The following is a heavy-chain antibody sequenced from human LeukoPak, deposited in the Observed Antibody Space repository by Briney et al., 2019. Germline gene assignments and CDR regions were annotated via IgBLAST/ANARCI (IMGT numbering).Heavy chain of an antibody. CDR2: ISSSGSTI. CDR1: GFTFSSYE. V-gene: IGHV3-48*03. CDR3: ARENYYGSGSLQDY. Sequence: GGSLRLSCAASGFTFSSYEMNWVRQAPGKGLEWVSYISSSGSTIYYADSVKGRFTISRDNAKNSLYLQMNSLRAEDTAVYYCARENYYGSGSLQDYWGQGTLVTVSS. D-gene: IGHD3-10*01. J-gene: IGHJ4*02.